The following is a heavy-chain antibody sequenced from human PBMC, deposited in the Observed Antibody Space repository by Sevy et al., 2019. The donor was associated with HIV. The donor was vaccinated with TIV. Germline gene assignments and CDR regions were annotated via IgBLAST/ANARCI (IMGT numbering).Heavy chain of an antibody. D-gene: IGHD1-26*01. J-gene: IGHJ3*02. V-gene: IGHV3-49*04. Sequence: GSLRLSCITSGFTFSDHAVTWVRQAPGKGLEWVGFIRRTGYGGTTQYAASVKGRFTISRDDSKSIAYLEMNSLQTEDTAVYYCTRRGVGATRNALDIWGQGTMVTVSS. CDR3: TRRGVGATRNALDI. CDR2: IRRTGYGGTT. CDR1: GFTFSDHA.